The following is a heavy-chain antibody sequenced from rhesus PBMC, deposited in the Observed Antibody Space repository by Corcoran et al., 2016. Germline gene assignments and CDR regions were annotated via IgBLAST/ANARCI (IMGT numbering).Heavy chain of an antibody. Sequence: QVQLQESGPGLVKPSETLSLTCTVSGASISSYWWSWIRQPPGRGLEWIGEINGNYVSTNYNPSRKSRVTISRDTSKNQFSLKLSSVTAADTAVYYCAIPRRDYWGQGVLVTVSS. J-gene: IGHJ4*01. V-gene: IGHV4-80*01. CDR1: GASISSYW. CDR2: INGNYVST. CDR3: AIPRRDY.